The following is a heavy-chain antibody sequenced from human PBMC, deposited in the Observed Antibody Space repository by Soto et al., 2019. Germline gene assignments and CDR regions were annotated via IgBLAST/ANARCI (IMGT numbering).Heavy chain of an antibody. CDR1: GFTFSSYW. V-gene: IGHV3-7*01. J-gene: IGHJ6*02. CDR2: IKEDGAEK. D-gene: IGHD3-10*01. Sequence: GSLRLSCAASGFTFSSYWMSWVRQAPGKGLEWVASIKEDGAEKYYVDSVEGRFTISRDNAKNTLYLQMNSLRAEDTAVYYCARVHYYGSGSYTDGTDYYYGMDVWGQGTTVTVSS. CDR3: ARVHYYGSGSYTDGTDYYYGMDV.